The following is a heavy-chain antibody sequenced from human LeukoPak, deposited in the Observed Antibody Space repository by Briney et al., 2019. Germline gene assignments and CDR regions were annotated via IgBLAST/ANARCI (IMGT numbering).Heavy chain of an antibody. J-gene: IGHJ5*02. V-gene: IGHV1-69*05. CDR1: GGTFRSHA. CDR2: IIPIFGTA. Sequence: SVKVSCKASGGTFRSHAISWVRQAPGQGLEWMGGIIPIFGTANYAQKFQGRVTIATDESTSTAYMELSSLRSEDTAVYYCAREGDLLLLYGFDPWGQGTLVTVSS. D-gene: IGHD2/OR15-2a*01. CDR3: AREGDLLLLYGFDP.